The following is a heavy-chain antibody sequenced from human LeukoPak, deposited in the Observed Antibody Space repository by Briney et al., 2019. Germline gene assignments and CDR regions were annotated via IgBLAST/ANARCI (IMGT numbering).Heavy chain of an antibody. Sequence: GGSLRLSCAASGFAFSSYGMHWVRQAPGKGLERVAFIRYEGSAKYYADSVKGRFTISRDNSKNTLYLQMNSLRAEDTAVYYCAKDFGNWNYFHCWGQGTLVTVSS. V-gene: IGHV3-30*02. CDR1: GFAFSSYG. D-gene: IGHD1-20*01. CDR3: AKDFGNWNYFHC. J-gene: IGHJ4*02. CDR2: IRYEGSAK.